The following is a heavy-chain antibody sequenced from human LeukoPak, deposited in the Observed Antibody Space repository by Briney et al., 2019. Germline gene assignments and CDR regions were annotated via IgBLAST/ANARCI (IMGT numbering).Heavy chain of an antibody. D-gene: IGHD3-22*01. V-gene: IGHV4-38-2*02. CDR2: IYHSGST. CDR3: ARRLDYYYYMDV. Sequence: SETLSLTCTVSGYSISSGYYWGWIRQPPGKGLEWIGSIYHSGSTYYNPSLKSRVTISVDTSKNQFSLKLSSVTAADTAVYYCARRLDYYYYMDVWGKGTTVTISS. CDR1: GYSISSGYY. J-gene: IGHJ6*03.